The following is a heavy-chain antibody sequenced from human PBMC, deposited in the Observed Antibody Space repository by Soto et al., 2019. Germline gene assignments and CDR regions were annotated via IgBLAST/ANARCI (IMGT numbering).Heavy chain of an antibody. Sequence: QLQLQEAGPGLVKPSETLSLTCTVSGGSISSSSYYWGWIRQPPGKGLEWIGSIDYSGSTYYNPSLKSRVTISVDTSKNQFSLKLSSVTAADTAVYYCARLSIGITGTTAPIDPWGQGTLVTVSS. CDR3: ARLSIGITGTTAPIDP. J-gene: IGHJ5*02. V-gene: IGHV4-39*01. D-gene: IGHD1-7*01. CDR2: IDYSGST. CDR1: GGSISSSSYY.